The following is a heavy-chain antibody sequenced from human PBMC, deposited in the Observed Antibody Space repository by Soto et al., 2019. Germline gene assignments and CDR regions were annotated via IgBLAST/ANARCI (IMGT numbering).Heavy chain of an antibody. CDR2: INPSGGKT. Sequence: ASVKVSCKASGYTFTRYHMHWVRQAPGQGLEWMGIINPSGGKTSYAQKFQGRVTITADESTSTAYMELNSLRPEDTAVYYCARDLAAGGDYFYYAMDVWGQGTTVTVSS. CDR1: GYTFTRYH. D-gene: IGHD6-13*01. V-gene: IGHV1-46*01. CDR3: ARDLAAGGDYFYYAMDV. J-gene: IGHJ6*02.